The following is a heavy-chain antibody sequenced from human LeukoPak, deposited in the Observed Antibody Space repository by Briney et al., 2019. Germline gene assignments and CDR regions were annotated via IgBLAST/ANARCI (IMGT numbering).Heavy chain of an antibody. CDR1: GYTFTSYV. V-gene: IGHV1-18*01. Sequence: GASVKVSCKASGYTFTSYVISWVRQAPGQGLEWMGWISAYNGNTNYAQKLQGRVTITTDTSTSTAYMELRSLRSDDTAVYYCARGSPYYYDSSGLLYYFDYWGQGTLVTVSS. D-gene: IGHD3-22*01. CDR2: ISAYNGNT. J-gene: IGHJ4*02. CDR3: ARGSPYYYDSSGLLYYFDY.